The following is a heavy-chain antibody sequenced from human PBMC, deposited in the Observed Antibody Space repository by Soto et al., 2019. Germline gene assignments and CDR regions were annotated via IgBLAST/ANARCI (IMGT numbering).Heavy chain of an antibody. V-gene: IGHV3-66*01. D-gene: IGHD3-3*01. CDR1: GFTVSNLY. J-gene: IGHJ4*02. Sequence: EVQLVESGGGLVQPGGSLRLSCAASGFTVSNLYMTWVRQAPGKGLQWVAVISSGGSTYYADSVKGRFTISRDNSKHTVYLEMNSLRAEATAVYYCARDTLGGAYDFLHGGQGTLVTVS. CDR2: ISSGGST. CDR3: ARDTLGGAYDFLH.